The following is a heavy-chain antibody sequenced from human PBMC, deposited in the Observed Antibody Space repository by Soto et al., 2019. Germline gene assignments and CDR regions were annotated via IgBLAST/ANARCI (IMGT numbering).Heavy chain of an antibody. CDR1: GGSFSGYY. CDR2: INHSGST. D-gene: IGHD3-16*02. CDR3: ARTYDYVWGSYRPPFDY. V-gene: IGHV4-34*01. J-gene: IGHJ4*02. Sequence: QVQLQQWGAGLLKPSETLSLTCAVYGGSFSGYYWSWIRQPPGKGLEWIGEINHSGSTNYNPSLKSRVTISVDTSKNQFSLKLSSVTAADTAVYYCARTYDYVWGSYRPPFDYWGQGTLVTVSS.